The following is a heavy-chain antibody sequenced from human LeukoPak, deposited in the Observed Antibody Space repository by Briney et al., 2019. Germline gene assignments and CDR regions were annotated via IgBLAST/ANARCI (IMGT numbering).Heavy chain of an antibody. V-gene: IGHV4-59*08. CDR1: GGSISSYY. CDR2: IYYSGST. CDR3: ARQRSSSWFALGPLFYF. J-gene: IGHJ4*02. D-gene: IGHD6-13*01. Sequence: SETLSLTCTVSGGSISSYYWSWIRQPPGKGLEWIGYIYYSGSTNYNPSLKSRVTISVDTSKNQFSLKLSSVTAADTAVYYCARQRSSSWFALGPLFYFWGQGTLVTVSS.